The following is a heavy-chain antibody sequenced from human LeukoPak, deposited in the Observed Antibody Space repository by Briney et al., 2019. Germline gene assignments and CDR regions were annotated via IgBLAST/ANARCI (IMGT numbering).Heavy chain of an antibody. CDR1: GFTFSGYA. V-gene: IGHV3-23*01. CDR2: ISGSGGST. D-gene: IGHD6-19*01. Sequence: GGSLRLSCAASGFTFSGYAMSWVRQAPGKGLEWVSAISGSGGSTYYADSVKGRFTISRDNSKNTLYLQMNSLRAEDTAVYYCAKDLCRGSGCLYFDYWGQGTLVTVSS. J-gene: IGHJ4*02. CDR3: AKDLCRGSGCLYFDY.